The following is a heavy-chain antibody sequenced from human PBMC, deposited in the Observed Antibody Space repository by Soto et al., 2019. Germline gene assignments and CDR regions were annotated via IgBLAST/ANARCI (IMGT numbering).Heavy chain of an antibody. CDR1: GFILSDHY. Sequence: EAPLVESGGGLVQPGGSLRLSCAASGFILSDHYMDWVRQAPGKGLEWVGRSRNKANRYTTEYVASVKGRFTISRDESKNSLYLQMNSLRTEDTAVYYCARAAPPLQLWGQGTLVTVSS. CDR3: ARAAPPLQL. V-gene: IGHV3-72*01. J-gene: IGHJ1*01. CDR2: SRNKANRYTT. D-gene: IGHD6-25*01.